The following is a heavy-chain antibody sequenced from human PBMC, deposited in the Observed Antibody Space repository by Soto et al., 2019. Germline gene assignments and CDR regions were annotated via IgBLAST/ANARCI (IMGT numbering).Heavy chain of an antibody. V-gene: IGHV4-59*08. CDR3: ARHETLKGDYDY. CDR1: GDSLSSYY. CDR2: IHYSGST. Sequence: SETLSLTCTVSGDSLSSYYWSWIRQPPGKGLEWIGYIHYSGSTNYNPSLKSRVTISVDTSKNQFSLRLSSVTAADTAVYYCARHETLKGDYDYWGQGTLVTVSS. D-gene: IGHD4-17*01. J-gene: IGHJ4*02.